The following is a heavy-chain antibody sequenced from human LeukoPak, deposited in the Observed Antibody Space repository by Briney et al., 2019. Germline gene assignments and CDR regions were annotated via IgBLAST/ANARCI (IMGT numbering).Heavy chain of an antibody. J-gene: IGHJ6*03. D-gene: IGHD3-3*01. CDR3: AKGSKGVVFTRDHYMDV. CDR1: GFTFSSYG. CDR2: IRYDGSNK. V-gene: IGHV3-30*02. Sequence: PGGSLRLSCAASGFTFSSYGMHWVRQAPGKGLEWVAFIRYDGSNKYYADSVKGRFTISRDNSKNTLYLQMNSLRAEDTAVYYCAKGSKGVVFTRDHYMDVWGKGTTVTISS.